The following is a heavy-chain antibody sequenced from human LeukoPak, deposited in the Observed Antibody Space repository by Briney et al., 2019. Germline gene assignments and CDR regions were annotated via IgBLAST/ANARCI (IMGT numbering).Heavy chain of an antibody. J-gene: IGHJ3*02. CDR3: ARQRTSRGYQLLYDAFDI. CDR1: GGSFSGYY. CDR2: INHSGST. Sequence: SETLSLTCAVYGGSFSGYYWSWIRQPPGKGLEWIGEINHSGSTNYNPSLKSRVTISVDTSKNQFSLKLSSVTAADTAVYYCARQRTSRGYQLLYDAFDIWGQGTMVTVSS. D-gene: IGHD2-2*02. V-gene: IGHV4-34*01.